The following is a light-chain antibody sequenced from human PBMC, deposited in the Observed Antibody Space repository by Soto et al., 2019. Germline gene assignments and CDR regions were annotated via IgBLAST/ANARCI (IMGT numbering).Light chain of an antibody. Sequence: IVLTQSPGTLSLSPGERATLSCRASQSVTTQLAWYQQKPGQAPRLIIHGASSRATGVPDRITGSGSGTDFTLSISRLEPEDFAVYYCQQYGSSITFGQGTRLEIK. CDR2: GAS. CDR1: QSVTTQ. CDR3: QQYGSSIT. V-gene: IGKV3-20*01. J-gene: IGKJ5*01.